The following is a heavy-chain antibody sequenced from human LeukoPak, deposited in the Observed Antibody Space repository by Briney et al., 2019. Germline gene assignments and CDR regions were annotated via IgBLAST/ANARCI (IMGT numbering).Heavy chain of an antibody. J-gene: IGHJ4*02. CDR3: AKGYSVGATNLNFDY. CDR2: ISGSGGST. CDR1: GFTFSSYA. D-gene: IGHD1-26*01. Sequence: GSLRLSCAASGFTFSSYAMSWVRQAPGKGLEWVSAISGSGGSTCYADSVKGRFTIPRDNSKNTLDLQMNSLRAEDTAVYYCAKGYSVGATNLNFDYWGQGTLVTVSS. V-gene: IGHV3-23*01.